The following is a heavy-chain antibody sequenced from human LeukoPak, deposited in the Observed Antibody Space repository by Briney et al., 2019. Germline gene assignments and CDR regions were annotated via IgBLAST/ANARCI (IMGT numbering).Heavy chain of an antibody. V-gene: IGHV3-9*01. J-gene: IGHJ4*02. D-gene: IGHD3-22*01. CDR3: AKAGFYDSSGSWFDY. CDR1: GFTFDDYA. CDR2: ISWNSGSI. Sequence: QAGGSLRLSCAASGFTFDDYAMHWVRQAPGKGLEWVSGISWNSGSIGYADSVKGRFTISRDNAKNSLYLQMNSLRAEDTALYYCAKAGFYDSSGSWFDYWGQGTLVTVSS.